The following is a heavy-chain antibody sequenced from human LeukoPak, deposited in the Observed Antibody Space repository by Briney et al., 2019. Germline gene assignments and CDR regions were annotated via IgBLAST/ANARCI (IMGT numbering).Heavy chain of an antibody. J-gene: IGHJ4*02. D-gene: IGHD5-12*01. CDR2: INPNSGGT. Sequence: ASVKVSCKASGYTFTGYYMHWVRQAPGQGLEWMGWINPNSGGTNYAQKFQGRVTMTRDTSISTAYMELSRLRSDDTAVYYCARDYSGYDFDHFDYWGQGTQVTVSS. CDR1: GYTFTGYY. V-gene: IGHV1-2*02. CDR3: ARDYSGYDFDHFDY.